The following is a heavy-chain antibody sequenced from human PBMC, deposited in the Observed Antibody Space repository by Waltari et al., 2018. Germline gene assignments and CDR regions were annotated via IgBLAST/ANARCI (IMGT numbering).Heavy chain of an antibody. CDR3: ARASGGIAAAGLDY. CDR2: ISSSSSTI. D-gene: IGHD6-13*01. CDR1: GFTFSSYS. V-gene: IGHV3-48*04. J-gene: IGHJ4*02. Sequence: EVQLVESGGGLLQPGVSLRLSCSSSGFTFSSYSMHWVRQAPGKGLEWVSYISSSSSTIYYAASVKGRSTISRDNAKNSLYLQMNSLRAEDTAVYYCARASGGIAAAGLDYWGQGTLVTVSS.